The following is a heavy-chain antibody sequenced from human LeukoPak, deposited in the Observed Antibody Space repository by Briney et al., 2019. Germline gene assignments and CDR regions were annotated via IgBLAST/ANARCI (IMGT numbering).Heavy chain of an antibody. CDR2: ISGSGGST. CDR1: GFTFDDYA. D-gene: IGHD6-13*01. CDR3: AAGVHNYFDY. Sequence: PGGSLRLSCAASGFTFDDYAMHWVRQAPGKGLEWVSAISGSGGSTYYADSVKGRFTISRDNSKNTLYLQMNSLRAEDTAVYYCAAGVHNYFDYWGQGTLVTVSS. J-gene: IGHJ4*02. V-gene: IGHV3-23*01.